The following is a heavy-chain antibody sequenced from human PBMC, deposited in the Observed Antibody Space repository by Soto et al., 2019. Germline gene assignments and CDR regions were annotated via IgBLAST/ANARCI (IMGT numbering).Heavy chain of an antibody. D-gene: IGHD3-22*01. CDR3: AGSGFYAFDI. Sequence: SETLSLTCTVSGGSISSYYWSWIRQPPGKGLEWIGYIYYSGSTNYNPSLKSRVTISVDTSKNQFSLKLSSVTAADTAVYYCAGSGFYAFDIWGQGTMVTVSS. V-gene: IGHV4-59*01. J-gene: IGHJ3*02. CDR2: IYYSGST. CDR1: GGSISSYY.